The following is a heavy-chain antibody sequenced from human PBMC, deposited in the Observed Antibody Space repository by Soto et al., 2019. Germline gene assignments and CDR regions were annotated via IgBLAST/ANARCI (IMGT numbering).Heavy chain of an antibody. J-gene: IGHJ5*02. V-gene: IGHV4-4*07. Sequence: PSETLSLTCTVSGASVSGFYWSWIRKSAGKGLEWIGRIYATGTTDYNPSLKSRVMMSVDTSKKQFSLKLRSVTAADTAVYYCVRDGTKTLRDWFDPWGQGISVTVSS. CDR2: IYATGTT. CDR1: GASVSGFY. CDR3: VRDGTKTLRDWFDP. D-gene: IGHD1-1*01.